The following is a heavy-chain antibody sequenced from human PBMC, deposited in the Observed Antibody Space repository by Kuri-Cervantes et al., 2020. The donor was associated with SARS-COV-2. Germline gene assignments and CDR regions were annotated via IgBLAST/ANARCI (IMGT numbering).Heavy chain of an antibody. V-gene: IGHV3-30-3*01. CDR1: GFSFSNYA. CDR3: ARDDRAGHFDV. D-gene: IGHD3-10*01. J-gene: IGHJ3*01. CDR2: ISYDGSNK. Sequence: LSLTCAASGFSFSNYAMHWVRQAPGKGLEWVAVISYDGSNKYYADSVKGRFTISRDNAKNSLYLQMDSLSAEDTAVYYCARDDRAGHFDVWGQGTMVTVSS.